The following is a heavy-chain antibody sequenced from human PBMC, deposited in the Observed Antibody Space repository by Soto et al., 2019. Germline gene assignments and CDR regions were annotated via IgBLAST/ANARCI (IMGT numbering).Heavy chain of an antibody. CDR2: ISWDGGST. CDR1: GFTFDDYT. Sequence: PGGSLRLSCAASGFTFDDYTMHWVRQAPGKGLEWVSLISWDGGSTYYADSVKGRFTISRDNSKNSLYLQMNSLRTEDTALYYCAIALAHSSSSYPLGYWGQGTLVTVSS. J-gene: IGHJ4*02. D-gene: IGHD6-13*01. CDR3: AIALAHSSSSYPLGY. V-gene: IGHV3-43*01.